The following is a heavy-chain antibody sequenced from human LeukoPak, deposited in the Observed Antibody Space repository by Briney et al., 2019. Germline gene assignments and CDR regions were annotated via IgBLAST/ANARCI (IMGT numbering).Heavy chain of an antibody. J-gene: IGHJ5*02. D-gene: IGHD1-26*01. V-gene: IGHV4-59*01. Sequence: SETLSLTCTVSGGSISSYYWSWIRQPPGKGLEWIGYIYYSGSTNYNPSLKSRVNISVDTSKNQFSLKLSSVTAADTAVYYCARDRVGATPSWFDPWGQGTLVTVSS. CDR2: IYYSGST. CDR1: GGSISSYY. CDR3: ARDRVGATPSWFDP.